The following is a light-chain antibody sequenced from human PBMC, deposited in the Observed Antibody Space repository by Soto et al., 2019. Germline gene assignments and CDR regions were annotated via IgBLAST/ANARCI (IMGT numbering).Light chain of an antibody. CDR2: DVS. Sequence: QSVLTQPASVSGSPGLSITISCTGTSSDVGGYNYFSWYQQHPGKAPKLMIYDVSNRPSGVSNRFSGSKSGNTASLTISGLQAEDEADYYCSSYTSSSTLYVFGTGTKVTVL. J-gene: IGLJ1*01. CDR3: SSYTSSSTLYV. V-gene: IGLV2-14*01. CDR1: SSDVGGYNY.